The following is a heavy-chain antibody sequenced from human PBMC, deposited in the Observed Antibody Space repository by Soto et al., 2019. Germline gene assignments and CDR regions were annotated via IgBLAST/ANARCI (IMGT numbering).Heavy chain of an antibody. Sequence: KTSETLSLTCTVSGGSVNNYYWSWVRLSPGGGLEWIGYIYYTGRTNYNPSPESRVTISVDTSKNQFSLKLRSVTAADTAVYYCARDSSDSWYSPMDPWGQGILVTVSS. CDR1: GGSVNNYY. V-gene: IGHV4-59*02. D-gene: IGHD3-22*01. CDR2: IYYTGRT. CDR3: ARDSSDSWYSPMDP. J-gene: IGHJ5*02.